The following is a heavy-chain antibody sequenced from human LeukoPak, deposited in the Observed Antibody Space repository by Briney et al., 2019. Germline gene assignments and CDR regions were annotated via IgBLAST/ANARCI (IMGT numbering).Heavy chain of an antibody. D-gene: IGHD3-10*01. Sequence: SETLSLTCTVSGGSISSSSYYWGWIRQPPGKGLEWIGSIYYSGSTYYNPSLKSRVTISVDTSKNQFSLKLSSVTAADTAVYYCARAHQRWFGELNIIYYFDYWGQGTLVTVSS. CDR2: IYYSGST. CDR3: ARAHQRWFGELNIIYYFDY. CDR1: GGSISSSSYY. J-gene: IGHJ4*02. V-gene: IGHV4-39*07.